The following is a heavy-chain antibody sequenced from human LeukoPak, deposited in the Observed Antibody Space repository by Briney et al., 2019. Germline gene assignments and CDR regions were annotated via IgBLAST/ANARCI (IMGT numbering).Heavy chain of an antibody. CDR3: ARGRGGSYLDYFDY. J-gene: IGHJ4*02. V-gene: IGHV4-34*01. D-gene: IGHD1-26*01. Sequence: PSETLSLTCAVYRGSFSAYYWSWIRQPPGKGLEWLGEINHSGSSNYNPSLKSRLTMSVDTSKNQFSLRLNSVTAADTAVYYCARGRGGSYLDYFDYWGQGTLVTVSS. CDR2: INHSGSS. CDR1: RGSFSAYY.